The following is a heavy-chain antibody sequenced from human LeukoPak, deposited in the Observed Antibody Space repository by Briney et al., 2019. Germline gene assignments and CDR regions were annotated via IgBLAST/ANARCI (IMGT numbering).Heavy chain of an antibody. J-gene: IGHJ6*03. CDR1: GFTFSSYS. Sequence: GGSLRLSCAASGFTFSSYSMNWVRQAPGKGLEWVSSISSSSSYIYYADSVKGRFTISRDNAKNSLYLQMNSLRAEDTAVYYCARPPGGRYYYYYYMDVWGKGTTVTVSS. CDR2: ISSSSSYI. V-gene: IGHV3-21*01. D-gene: IGHD3-10*01. CDR3: ARPPGGRYYYYYYMDV.